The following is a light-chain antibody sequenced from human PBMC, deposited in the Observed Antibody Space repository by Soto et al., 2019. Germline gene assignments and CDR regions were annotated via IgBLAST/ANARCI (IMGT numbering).Light chain of an antibody. Sequence: EIVLTQSPGTLSLSPGERATLSCRASQSISNTFLAWYQQKPGQDPRLLIYGASSRATGTPDRFSGSGSGTDFTLSISRLEPEDFAVYYCQQYGASPIYTFGQGTKLEIK. CDR3: QQYGASPIYT. CDR1: QSISNTF. CDR2: GAS. V-gene: IGKV3-20*01. J-gene: IGKJ2*01.